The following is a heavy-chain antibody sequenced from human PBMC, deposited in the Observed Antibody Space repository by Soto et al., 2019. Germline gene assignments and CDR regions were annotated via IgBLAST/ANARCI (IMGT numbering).Heavy chain of an antibody. J-gene: IGHJ3*02. D-gene: IGHD5-12*01. CDR1: GATLNSFINCG. V-gene: IGHV1-69*12. CDR2: IIPVFGAA. Sequence: QVQLVQSGAEVKKPGSSVRVSCNASGATLNSFINCGITWVRQAPGQGLEYMGGIIPVFGAANHAQRFQGRVTISADESTRTVNMELSSLTSKDTAVYYCTRGAATKILVLQYDALEIWGQGTMVTVTS. CDR3: TRGAATKILVLQYDALEI.